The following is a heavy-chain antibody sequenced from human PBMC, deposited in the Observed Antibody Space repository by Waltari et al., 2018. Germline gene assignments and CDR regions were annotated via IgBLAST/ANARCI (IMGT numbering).Heavy chain of an antibody. Sequence: EEQLVESGGGLIQPGESLRVSCAVSGFTFNKYWMNWVRQSPGKGLVWVERINRDGSDKSYADFGKGRFTISRDNAKNTVYLQMKSLRAEDTAAYFCARVARKTYSSPVPGRDYYYGMDVWGLGTTVTVSS. V-gene: IGHV3-74*01. CDR1: GFTFNKYW. CDR3: ARVARKTYSSPVPGRDYYYGMDV. CDR2: INRDGSDK. J-gene: IGHJ6*02. D-gene: IGHD3-22*01.